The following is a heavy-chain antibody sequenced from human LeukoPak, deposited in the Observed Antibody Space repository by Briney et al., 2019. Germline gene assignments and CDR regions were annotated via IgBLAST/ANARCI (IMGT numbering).Heavy chain of an antibody. J-gene: IGHJ5*02. CDR3: ARSYCTGSTCPRRWFDP. CDR2: IHYSGSV. V-gene: IGHV4-39*01. D-gene: IGHD2-8*02. CDR1: AASISDSDYY. Sequence: SETLSLTCTVSAASISDSDYYCCWSRQAPGKPVECISNIHYSGSVYYTPSLESRVTLDVDTSQYQVSLRLTSVTAADTAVYFCARSYCTGSTCPRRWFDPWGQGTLVTVSS.